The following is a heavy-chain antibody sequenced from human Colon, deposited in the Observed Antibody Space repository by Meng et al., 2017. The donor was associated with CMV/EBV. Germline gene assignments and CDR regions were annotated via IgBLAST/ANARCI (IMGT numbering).Heavy chain of an antibody. CDR2: ISAGVADT. Sequence: GGSLRLSCAASGFTFSSYSMNWVRQVPGKGLEWVSTISAGVADTYYGDSVKGRFIISRDNSKNTVYLQLNSLRAEDSALYFCSKDLRWPKYFFDYRGQGTRVTVSS. J-gene: IGHJ4*02. CDR3: SKDLRWPKYFFDY. D-gene: IGHD3-9*01. CDR1: GFTFSSYS. V-gene: IGHV3-23*01.